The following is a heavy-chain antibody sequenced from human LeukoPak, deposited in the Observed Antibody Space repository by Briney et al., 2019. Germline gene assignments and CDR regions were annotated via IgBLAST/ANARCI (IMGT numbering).Heavy chain of an antibody. Sequence: GGSLRLSCAASGFTLSSYLVHWVRQPPGKGLMWLSRTNEDGSYADYADSVKGRFTISRDNAKNTVYLQMISLRTEDTAVYFCGRINYNGDYWGRGTLVTVSS. D-gene: IGHD3-10*01. CDR3: GRINYNGDY. V-gene: IGHV3-74*01. CDR2: TNEDGSYA. J-gene: IGHJ4*02. CDR1: GFTLSSYL.